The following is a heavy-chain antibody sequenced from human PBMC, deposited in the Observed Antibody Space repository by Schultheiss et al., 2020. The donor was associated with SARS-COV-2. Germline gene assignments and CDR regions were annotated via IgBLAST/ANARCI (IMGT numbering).Heavy chain of an antibody. V-gene: IGHV3-30*07. J-gene: IGHJ4*02. D-gene: IGHD6-19*01. CDR2: ISYDGSNK. CDR3: ARRGPYSSGWADY. Sequence: GGSLRLSCAASGFTFSSYWMSWVRQAPGKGLEWVAVISYDGSNKYYADSVTGRFTMSRDNSKNTVYLQMHSLRAEDTAVYYCARRGPYSSGWADYWGQGTLVTVSS. CDR1: GFTFSSYW.